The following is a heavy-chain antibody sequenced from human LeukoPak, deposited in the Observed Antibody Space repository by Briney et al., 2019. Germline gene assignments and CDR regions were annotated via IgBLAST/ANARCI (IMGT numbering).Heavy chain of an antibody. Sequence: TSETLSRTCAVSGGSISSSNWWSWVRQPPGKGLEWIGEIYHSGSTNYNPSLKSRVTISVDKSKNQFSLKLSSVTAADTAVYYCAKNSCGGDCYSNYYYYGMDVWGKGTTVTVSS. CDR2: IYHSGST. CDR1: GGSISSSNW. CDR3: AKNSCGGDCYSNYYYYGMDV. D-gene: IGHD2-21*02. J-gene: IGHJ6*04. V-gene: IGHV4-4*02.